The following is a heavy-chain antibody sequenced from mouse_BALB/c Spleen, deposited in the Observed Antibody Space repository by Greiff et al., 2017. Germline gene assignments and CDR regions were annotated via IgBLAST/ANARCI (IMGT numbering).Heavy chain of an antibody. CDR3: ARVMVTTLYYYAMDY. CDR2: IWAGGST. V-gene: IGHV2-9*02. J-gene: IGHJ4*01. Sequence: VQLVESGPGLVAPSQSLSITCTVSGFSLTSYGVHWVRQPPGKGLEWLGVIWAGGSTNYNSALMSRLSISKDNSKSQVFLKMNSLQTDDTAMYYCARVMVTTLYYYAMDYWGQGTSVTVSS. CDR1: GFSLTSYG. D-gene: IGHD2-1*01.